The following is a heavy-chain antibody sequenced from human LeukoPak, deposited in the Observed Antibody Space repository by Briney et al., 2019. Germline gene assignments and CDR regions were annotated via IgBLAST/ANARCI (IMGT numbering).Heavy chain of an antibody. V-gene: IGHV4-39*01. CDR3: ARGRREWFGELNFDY. Sequence: SETLSLTCTVSGGSISSSSYYWGWIRQPPGKGLEWIGSIYYSGSTYYNPSLKSRVTISVDTSKNQFSLKLSSVTAADTAVYYCARGRREWFGELNFDYWGQGTLVTVSS. CDR2: IYYSGST. J-gene: IGHJ4*02. CDR1: GGSISSSSYY. D-gene: IGHD3-10*01.